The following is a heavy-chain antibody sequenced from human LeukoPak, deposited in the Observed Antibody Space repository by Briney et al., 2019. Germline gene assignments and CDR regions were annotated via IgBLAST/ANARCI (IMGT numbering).Heavy chain of an antibody. D-gene: IGHD6-13*01. V-gene: IGHV1-24*01. Sequence: GSVRVSCMASGYTLTEVSMHWGRQAPGKGGEWRGGFYPEEGETIYAQKFQGRVTMTEDTSTDTAYMELSSLRSEDTAVYYCARDGPRPSSSWYKAPYYYYMDVWGKGTTVTVSS. CDR3: ARDGPRPSSSWYKAPYYYYMDV. CDR2: FYPEEGET. CDR1: GYTLTEVS. J-gene: IGHJ6*03.